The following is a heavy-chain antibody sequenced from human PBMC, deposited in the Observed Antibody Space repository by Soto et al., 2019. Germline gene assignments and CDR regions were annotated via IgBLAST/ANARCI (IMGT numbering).Heavy chain of an antibody. J-gene: IGHJ5*02. V-gene: IGHV4-39*07. CDR1: GGSISSGGYY. CDR3: ARGQGWFDP. Sequence: SETLSLTCTVSGGSISSGGYYWSWIRQHPGKGLEWIGEINHSGSTNYNPSLKSRVTISVDTSKNQFSLKLSSVTAADTAVYYCARGQGWFDPWGQGTLVTVSS. CDR2: INHSGST.